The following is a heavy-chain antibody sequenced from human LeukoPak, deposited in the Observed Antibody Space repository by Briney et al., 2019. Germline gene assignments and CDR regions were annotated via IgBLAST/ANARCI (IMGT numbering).Heavy chain of an antibody. Sequence: GGSLRLSCAASGLTFSNNGMHWVRQAPGKGLEWVAVISHDGSIEKYADSVRGRFTISRDNSKKTLFLQMNSLRAEDTAVYYCATLQDRNDFWSGYYRDYWGQGTLVTVSS. CDR3: ATLQDRNDFWSGYYRDY. V-gene: IGHV3-30*03. J-gene: IGHJ4*02. CDR1: GLTFSNNG. D-gene: IGHD3-3*01. CDR2: ISHDGSIE.